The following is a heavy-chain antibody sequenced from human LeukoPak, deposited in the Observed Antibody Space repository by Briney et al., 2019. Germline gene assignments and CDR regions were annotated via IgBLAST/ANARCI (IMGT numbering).Heavy chain of an antibody. Sequence: ASVKVSCKASGYTFTSYGISWVRQAPGQGLEWMGWISAYNGNTKYARKLQGRVTMTTDTSTSTAYMELRNLRSDDTAVYYCATPHELYGDLDYWGQGTLVTVSS. CDR3: ATPHELYGDLDY. CDR2: ISAYNGNT. V-gene: IGHV1-18*01. J-gene: IGHJ4*02. D-gene: IGHD4-17*01. CDR1: GYTFTSYG.